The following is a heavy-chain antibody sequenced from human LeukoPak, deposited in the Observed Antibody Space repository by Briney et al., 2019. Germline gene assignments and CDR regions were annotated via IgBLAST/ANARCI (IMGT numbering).Heavy chain of an antibody. J-gene: IGHJ4*02. D-gene: IGHD3-9*01. Sequence: PGGSLRLSCAASGFTFSSYSMKWVRQAPGKGLEWVSSISSSSRYIYYADSVKGRFTISRDNAKNSLYLQMNSLRAEDTAVYYCARETYDILTGYYNLDYWGQGTLVTVSS. V-gene: IGHV3-21*01. CDR2: ISSSSRYI. CDR3: ARETYDILTGYYNLDY. CDR1: GFTFSSYS.